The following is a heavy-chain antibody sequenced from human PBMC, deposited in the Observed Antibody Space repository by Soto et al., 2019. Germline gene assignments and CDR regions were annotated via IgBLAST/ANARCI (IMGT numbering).Heavy chain of an antibody. V-gene: IGHV3-23*01. CDR1: GFTFSSYA. CDR2: ISGSGGST. Sequence: PGGSLRLSCAASGFTFSSYAMSWVRQAPGKGLEWVSAISGSGGSTYYADSVKGRFTISRDNSRNTLYLQMNSLRAEDTAVYYCAKDVRSDTAMAYYYYYGMDVWGQGTTVTVSS. D-gene: IGHD5-18*01. CDR3: AKDVRSDTAMAYYYYYGMDV. J-gene: IGHJ6*02.